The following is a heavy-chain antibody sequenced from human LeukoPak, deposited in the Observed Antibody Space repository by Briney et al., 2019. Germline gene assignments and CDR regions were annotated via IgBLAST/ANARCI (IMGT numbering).Heavy chain of an antibody. Sequence: APVKVSCKASGYTFTTSGISWVRQAPGQGLEWMGWISTYNGNTNYAQILQGRVTMTTDTSTSTAYMELRSLRSDDTAVYYCAREVGRGFDYWGQGTLVTVSS. CDR1: GYTFTTSG. V-gene: IGHV1-18*01. D-gene: IGHD1-26*01. J-gene: IGHJ4*02. CDR3: AREVGRGFDY. CDR2: ISTYNGNT.